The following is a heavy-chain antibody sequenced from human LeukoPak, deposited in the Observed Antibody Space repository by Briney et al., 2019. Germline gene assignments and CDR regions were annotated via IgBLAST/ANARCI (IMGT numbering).Heavy chain of an antibody. CDR1: GFTFSNYS. Sequence: PRGSLPLSCPASGFTFSNYSLTGFRRAPGQGLEWVDNIKQDRSEKHYVDSVKRRFTISRDNAKNSLYLQMNSRRGEDTAVYYCARDRQIAYWGQGTLVTVSS. J-gene: IGHJ4*02. CDR2: IKQDRSEK. CDR3: ARDRQIAY. V-gene: IGHV3-7*01.